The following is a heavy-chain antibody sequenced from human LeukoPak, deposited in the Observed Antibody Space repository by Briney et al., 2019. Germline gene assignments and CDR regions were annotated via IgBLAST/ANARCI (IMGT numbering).Heavy chain of an antibody. CDR1: GFTFSSYS. Sequence: GGSLRLSCAASGFTFSSYSMNWVRQAPGKGLEWVSSISSSSSYMYYADSVKGRFTISRDNAKNSLYLQMNSLRAEDTAVYYCAREMATTGSFDYWGQGTLVTVSS. V-gene: IGHV3-21*01. CDR2: ISSSSSYM. D-gene: IGHD5-24*01. J-gene: IGHJ4*02. CDR3: AREMATTGSFDY.